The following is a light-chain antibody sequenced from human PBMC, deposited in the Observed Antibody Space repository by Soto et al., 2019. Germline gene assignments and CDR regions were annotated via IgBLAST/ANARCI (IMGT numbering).Light chain of an antibody. CDR3: QQYHNWPIT. Sequence: MVMRQSPAFLSVSQVKSATLSCRASQSVSSNLAWHQQIPGQAPRILMYDASTRATGISARFSGSGSGTEFTLTISSLQSEDFAVYYCQQYHNWPITFGQGTRLEI. J-gene: IGKJ5*01. CDR1: QSVSSN. CDR2: DAS. V-gene: IGKV3-15*01.